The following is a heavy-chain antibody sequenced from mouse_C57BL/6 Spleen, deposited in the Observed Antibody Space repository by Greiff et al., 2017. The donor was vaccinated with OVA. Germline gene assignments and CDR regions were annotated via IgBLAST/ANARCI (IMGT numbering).Heavy chain of an antibody. Sequence: EVKLVESGGGLVQSGRSLRLSCATSGFTFSDFYMEWVRQAPGKGLEWIAASRNKANDYTTAYSASVKGRFIVSRDTSQSILYLQMNALRADDTAIYYCARDASYYYGSSPFAYWGQGTLVTVSA. D-gene: IGHD1-1*01. CDR3: ARDASYYYGSSPFAY. CDR2: SRNKANDYTT. CDR1: GFTFSDFY. V-gene: IGHV7-1*01. J-gene: IGHJ3*01.